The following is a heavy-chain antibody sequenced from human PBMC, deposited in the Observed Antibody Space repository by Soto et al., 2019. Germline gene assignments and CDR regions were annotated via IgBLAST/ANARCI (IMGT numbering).Heavy chain of an antibody. CDR1: GYSFTGYY. J-gene: IGHJ6*02. CDR3: AREPIVAGATTGTDV. V-gene: IGHV1-2*02. CDR2: INPNSGAT. D-gene: IGHD1-26*01. Sequence: ASVKVSCKATGYSFTGYYMHWVRQAPGQGLEWMGRINPNSGATDYAQKFQGRVSMTRDTHISTAYMELSRLRSDDTAVYYCAREPIVAGATTGTDVWCQGT.